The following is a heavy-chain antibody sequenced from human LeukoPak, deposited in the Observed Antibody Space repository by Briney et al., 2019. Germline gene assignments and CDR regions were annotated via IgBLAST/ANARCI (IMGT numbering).Heavy chain of an antibody. CDR3: ARRASRRLRGAYGGHLDY. CDR1: GGSISSSSYY. Sequence: SETLSLTCTVSGGSISSSSYYWGWIRQPPGKGLEWIGSIYYSGSTYYTPSLKSRVTISVDTSKNQFSLKLSSVTAADTAVYYCARRASRRLRGAYGGHLDYWGQGTLVTVSS. CDR2: IYYSGST. V-gene: IGHV4-39*01. J-gene: IGHJ4*02. D-gene: IGHD3-10*01.